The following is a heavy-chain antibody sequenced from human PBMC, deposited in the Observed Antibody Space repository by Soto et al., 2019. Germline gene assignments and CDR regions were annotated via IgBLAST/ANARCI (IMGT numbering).Heavy chain of an antibody. CDR2: IWNDGIRK. CDR3: AKGGSYGSLSFDH. Sequence: GGSLRLSFAASGFTFSKYGMHWVRQAPGKGLEWVALIWNDGIRKVYVDSVKGRFTISRDNSKNTLDLQMNNLRAEDTAVYYCAKGGSYGSLSFDHWGQGTLVTVSS. V-gene: IGHV3-33*03. J-gene: IGHJ4*02. CDR1: GFTFSKYG. D-gene: IGHD5-18*01.